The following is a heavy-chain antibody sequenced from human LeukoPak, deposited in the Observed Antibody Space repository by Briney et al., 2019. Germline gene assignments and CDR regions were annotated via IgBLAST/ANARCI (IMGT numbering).Heavy chain of an antibody. J-gene: IGHJ4*02. D-gene: IGHD3-22*01. Sequence: SETLSLTCAVSGGSISSSNWWSWVRQPPGKGLEWIGEIYHSGSTNYNPSLKSRVTISVDKSKNQFSLKPSSVAAADTAVYYCARDSYDSSGYYGYFDYWGQGTLVTVSS. CDR1: GGSISSSNW. CDR2: IYHSGST. V-gene: IGHV4-4*02. CDR3: ARDSYDSSGYYGYFDY.